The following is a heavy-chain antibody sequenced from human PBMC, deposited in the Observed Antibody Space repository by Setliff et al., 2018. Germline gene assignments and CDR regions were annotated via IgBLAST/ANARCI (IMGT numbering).Heavy chain of an antibody. CDR1: GATFSSYG. Sequence: ASVKVSCKASGATFSSYGISWVRQAPGQGLEWMGGTIPMFGTTEYAQKFQGRLTIITDESTNTAFMQLSSLRSDDTAVYYCARVPQEALYYYDRGNHFDSWGQGTLVTVSS. D-gene: IGHD3-22*01. J-gene: IGHJ4*02. CDR2: TIPMFGTT. V-gene: IGHV1-69*05. CDR3: ARVPQEALYYYDRGNHFDS.